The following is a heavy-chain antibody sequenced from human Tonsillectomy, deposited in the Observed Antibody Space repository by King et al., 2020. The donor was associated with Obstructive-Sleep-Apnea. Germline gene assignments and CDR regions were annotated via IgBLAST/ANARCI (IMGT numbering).Heavy chain of an antibody. J-gene: IGHJ6*02. D-gene: IGHD6-13*01. CDR3: ARQEGGSSWFPAGMDV. CDR1: GGSISSSSYY. CDR2: MYYSGST. V-gene: IGHV4-39*01. Sequence: LQLQESGPGLVKPSETLSLTCTVSGGSISSSSYYWGWIRQPPGKGLEWIGSMYYSGSTYYNPSLKSRVTISVDTSKNQFSLKLSSVTAADTAVYYCARQEGGSSWFPAGMDVWGQGTTVTVSS.